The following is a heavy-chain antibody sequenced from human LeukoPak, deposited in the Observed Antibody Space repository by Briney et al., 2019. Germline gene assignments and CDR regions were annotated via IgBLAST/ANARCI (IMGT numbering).Heavy chain of an antibody. CDR2: IKQDGSEK. CDR3: ARDIWQQLVPNHLDAFDI. V-gene: IGHV3-7*01. Sequence: GGSLRLSCAASGFTFSSYWMSWVRQTPGKGLEWVANIKQDGSEKYYVDSVKGRFTISRDNAKNSLYLQMNSLRAEDTAVYYCARDIWQQLVPNHLDAFDIWGQGTMVTVSS. CDR1: GFTFSSYW. D-gene: IGHD6-13*01. J-gene: IGHJ3*02.